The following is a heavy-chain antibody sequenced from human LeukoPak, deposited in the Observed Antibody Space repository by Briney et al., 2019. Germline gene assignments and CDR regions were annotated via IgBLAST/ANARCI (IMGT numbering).Heavy chain of an antibody. CDR1: GFTFRSYD. CDR3: AREDSSGAFDI. CDR2: VWYDESNK. V-gene: IGHV3-33*01. J-gene: IGHJ3*02. Sequence: GGSLTLFCAASGFTFRSYDMHWVRQAPGKGLEWVAVVWYDESNKYYVDSVKSRFTISRDNSKNTLYLQMNSLRVEDTALYYCAREDSSGAFDIWGERPIHPVSS. D-gene: IGHD3-22*01.